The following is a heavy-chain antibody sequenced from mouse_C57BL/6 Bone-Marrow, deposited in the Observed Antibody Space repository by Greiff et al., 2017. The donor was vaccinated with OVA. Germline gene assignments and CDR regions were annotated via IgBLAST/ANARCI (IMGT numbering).Heavy chain of an antibody. J-gene: IGHJ3*01. Sequence: SCKASGYTFTSYWMHWVKQRPGQGLEWIGMIHPNSGSTNYNEKFKSKATLTVDKSSSTAYMQLSSLTSEDSAVYYCARSDLFPPAWFAYWGQGTLVTVSA. CDR1: GYTFTSYW. CDR3: ARSDLFPPAWFAY. CDR2: IHPNSGST. D-gene: IGHD2-3*01. V-gene: IGHV1-64*01.